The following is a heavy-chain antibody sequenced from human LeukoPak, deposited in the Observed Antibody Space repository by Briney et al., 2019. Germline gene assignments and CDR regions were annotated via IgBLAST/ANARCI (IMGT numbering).Heavy chain of an antibody. CDR1: DDSFSNHH. V-gene: IGHV4-59*11. Sequence: SETLSLTCAVSDDSFSNHHCTWIRHPPGKGLGLIWYISYIGSNNYNPSLKSRVTISIDTSKNQSSLKLSSVTAADTAVYYCARDLVTVTKGFDIWGQGTMVSVSS. J-gene: IGHJ3*02. D-gene: IGHD4-17*01. CDR3: ARDLVTVTKGFDI. CDR2: ISYIGSN.